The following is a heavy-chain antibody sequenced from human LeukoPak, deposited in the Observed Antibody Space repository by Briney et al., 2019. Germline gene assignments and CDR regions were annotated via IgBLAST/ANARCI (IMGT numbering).Heavy chain of an antibody. V-gene: IGHV1-2*02. J-gene: IGHJ4*02. Sequence: ASVKVSCKASGYTFTAYYTHWVRQAPGQGLEWMGWINPNSGGTNYAQKFQGRVTMTRDTSISTAYMELSRLRSDDTAVYYCARGVSGTYRFDYWGQGTLVTVSS. CDR2: INPNSGGT. CDR3: ARGVSGTYRFDY. CDR1: GYTFTAYY. D-gene: IGHD1-26*01.